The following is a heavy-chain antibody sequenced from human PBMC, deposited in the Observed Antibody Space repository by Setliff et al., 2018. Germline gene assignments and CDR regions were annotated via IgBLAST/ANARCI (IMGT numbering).Heavy chain of an antibody. D-gene: IGHD6-13*01. V-gene: IGHV1-69*13. CDR3: ARHVWGSSSWYNWFDP. Sequence: SVKVSCKASGGTFGSYAITWVRQAPGQGLEWMGGIIPIFGTANYAQKFQGRVTITADESTSTAYMELSSLRSEDTAVYYCARHVWGSSSWYNWFDPWGQGTLVTVSS. CDR2: IIPIFGTA. J-gene: IGHJ5*02. CDR1: GGTFGSYA.